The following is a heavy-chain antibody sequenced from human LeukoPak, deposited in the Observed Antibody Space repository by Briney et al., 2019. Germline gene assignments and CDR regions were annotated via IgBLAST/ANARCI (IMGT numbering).Heavy chain of an antibody. V-gene: IGHV4-34*01. Sequence: PSETLSLTCAVYGGSFSGYYWSWIRQPPGKGLEWIGEINHSGSTNYNPSLKSRVTISVDTSKNQFSLKLSSVTAADTAVYYCARVGSPDLDYYDSSGYPYYFDYWGQGTLVTVSS. D-gene: IGHD3-22*01. CDR1: GGSFSGYY. CDR2: INHSGST. J-gene: IGHJ4*02. CDR3: ARVGSPDLDYYDSSGYPYYFDY.